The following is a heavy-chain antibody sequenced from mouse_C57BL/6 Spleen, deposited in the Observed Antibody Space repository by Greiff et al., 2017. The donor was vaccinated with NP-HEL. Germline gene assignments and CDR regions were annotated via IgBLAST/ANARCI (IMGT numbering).Heavy chain of an antibody. CDR3: ARSDYGSSFFDY. CDR1: GYTFTSYW. CDR2: IDPSDSYT. D-gene: IGHD1-1*01. V-gene: IGHV1-69*01. J-gene: IGHJ2*01. Sequence: QVQLQQSGAELVMPGASVKLSCKASGYTFTSYWMHWVKQRPGQGLEWIGEIDPSDSYTNYNQKFKGKSTLTVDKSSSTAYMQLSSLTSEDSAVYYCARSDYGSSFFDYWGQGTTLTVSS.